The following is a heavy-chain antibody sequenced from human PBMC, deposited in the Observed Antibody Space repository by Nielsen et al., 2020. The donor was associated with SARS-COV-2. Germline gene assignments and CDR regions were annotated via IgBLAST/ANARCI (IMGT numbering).Heavy chain of an antibody. V-gene: IGHV3-21*01. CDR1: GFTFSSYS. J-gene: IGHJ4*02. D-gene: IGHD2-2*01. Sequence: GGSLRLSCAASGFTFSSYSMNWVRQAPGKGLEWVSSISSSSSYIYYADSVKGRFTISRDNAKNSLYLQMNSLRAEDTAVYYCASLLGYCSSTSCKESDYWGQGTLVTVSS. CDR3: ASLLGYCSSTSCKESDY. CDR2: ISSSSSYI.